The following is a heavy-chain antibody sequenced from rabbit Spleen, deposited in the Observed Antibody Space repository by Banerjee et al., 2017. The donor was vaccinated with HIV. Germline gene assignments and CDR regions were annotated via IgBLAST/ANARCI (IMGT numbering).Heavy chain of an antibody. CDR1: GFSFNNNYY. J-gene: IGHJ3*01. CDR3: ARYYIFYGMDL. D-gene: IGHD4-1*01. CDR2: IYTGRGGT. V-gene: IGHV1S40*01. Sequence: QSLEESGGDRVKPGASLTLTCTASGFSFNNNYYMCWVRQAPGKGLEWIGAIYTGRGGTDYAKWVNGRFTISSDNAQYTVDLQMNSLTAADTATYFCARYYIFYGMDLWGQGTLVTVS.